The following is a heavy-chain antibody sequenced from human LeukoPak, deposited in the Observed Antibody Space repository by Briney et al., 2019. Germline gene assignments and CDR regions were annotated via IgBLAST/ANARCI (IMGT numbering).Heavy chain of an antibody. J-gene: IGHJ4*02. CDR1: TGSISSGDYY. V-gene: IGHV4-31*03. CDR2: IYYSGST. D-gene: IGHD4-17*01. CDR3: ARTLVTTTSMSFDY. Sequence: SETLSLTCTVSTGSISSGDYYWSWIRQHPGKGLEWIGYIYYSGSTYYSPSLRSRVTISVDTSKNQFSLEVSSVTAADTAVYYCARTLVTTTSMSFDYWGQGTLSPSP.